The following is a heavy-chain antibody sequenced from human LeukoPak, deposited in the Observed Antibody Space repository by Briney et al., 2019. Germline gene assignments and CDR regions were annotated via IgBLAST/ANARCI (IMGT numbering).Heavy chain of an antibody. J-gene: IGHJ6*02. CDR2: ISSSGSTI. Sequence: GGSLRLSCAASGFTFSSYGMNWVRQAPGKGLEWVSYISSSGSTIYYADSVKGRFTISRDNAKNSLYLQMNSLRAEDTAVYYCASAIFGVVTYYYYGMDVWGQGTTVTVSS. D-gene: IGHD3-3*01. V-gene: IGHV3-48*04. CDR1: GFTFSSYG. CDR3: ASAIFGVVTYYYYGMDV.